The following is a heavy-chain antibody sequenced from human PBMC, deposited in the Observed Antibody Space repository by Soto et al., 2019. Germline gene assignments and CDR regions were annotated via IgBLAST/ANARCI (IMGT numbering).Heavy chain of an antibody. CDR2: IYYSGST. CDR1: GGSISSSSYY. Sequence: SETLSLTCTVSGGSISSSSYYWGWIRQPPGKGLEWIGSIYYSGSTYYNPSLKSRVTISVDTSKNQFSLKLSSVTAADTAVYYCARGITMVRGVIADWGQGTLVTVSS. CDR3: ARGITMVRGVIAD. J-gene: IGHJ4*02. V-gene: IGHV4-39*01. D-gene: IGHD3-10*01.